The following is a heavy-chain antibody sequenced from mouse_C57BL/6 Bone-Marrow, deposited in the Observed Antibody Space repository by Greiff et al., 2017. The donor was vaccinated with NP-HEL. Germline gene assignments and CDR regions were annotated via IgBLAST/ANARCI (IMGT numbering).Heavy chain of an antibody. J-gene: IGHJ4*01. CDR2: IYPGDGDT. CDR1: GYAFSSYW. Sequence: QVQLKQSGAELVKPGASVKISCKASGYAFSSYWMNWVKQRPGKGLEWIGQIYPGDGDTNYNGKFKGKATLTADKSSSTAYMQLSSLTSEDSAVYFRARGGIYGNYPYYYAMDYWGQGTSVTVSS. CDR3: ARGGIYGNYPYYYAMDY. V-gene: IGHV1-80*01. D-gene: IGHD2-1*01.